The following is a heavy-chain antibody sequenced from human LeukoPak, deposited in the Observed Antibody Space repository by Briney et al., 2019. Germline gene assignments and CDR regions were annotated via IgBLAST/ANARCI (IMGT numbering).Heavy chain of an antibody. D-gene: IGHD1-26*01. J-gene: IGHJ4*02. V-gene: IGHV3-23*01. Sequence: GGSLRLSCAASGFTFSSYAMSWVRQAPGKGLEWVSAISGSGGSTYYADSVKGRFTISRDNSKNTLYLQMNSLRAEDTAVYYCAKDIVGATTISYYFDDWGQGTLVTVSS. CDR2: ISGSGGST. CDR1: GFTFSSYA. CDR3: AKDIVGATTISYYFDD.